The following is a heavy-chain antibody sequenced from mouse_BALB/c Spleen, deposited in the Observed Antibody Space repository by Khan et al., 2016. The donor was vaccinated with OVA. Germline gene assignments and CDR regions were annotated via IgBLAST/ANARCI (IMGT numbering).Heavy chain of an antibody. CDR2: IWAGGST. V-gene: IGHV2-9*02. CDR3: ARFYDGYYYTVDY. D-gene: IGHD2-3*01. CDR1: GFSLASYG. Sequence: QVPLKESGPGLVAPSQSLSITCTVSGFSLASYGVHWVRQPPGKGLEWLGVIWAGGSTNYNSALMSRLSISKDNSKSQVFLKMNSLQTDDTAMYYCARFYDGYYYTVDYWGQGTSVTVSS. J-gene: IGHJ4*01.